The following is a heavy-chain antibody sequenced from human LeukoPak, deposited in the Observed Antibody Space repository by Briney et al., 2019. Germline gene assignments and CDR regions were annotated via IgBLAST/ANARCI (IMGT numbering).Heavy chain of an antibody. CDR3: ALGIVVVPAAIKGGNWFDP. Sequence: ASVKVSCKASGYTFTGYYMHWVRQAPGQGLEWMGRINPNSGGTNYAQKFQGRVTMTRDTSINTAYMELSRLRSDDTAVYYCALGIVVVPAAIKGGNWFDPWGQGTLVTVSS. CDR2: INPNSGGT. J-gene: IGHJ5*02. V-gene: IGHV1-2*06. CDR1: GYTFTGYY. D-gene: IGHD2-2*02.